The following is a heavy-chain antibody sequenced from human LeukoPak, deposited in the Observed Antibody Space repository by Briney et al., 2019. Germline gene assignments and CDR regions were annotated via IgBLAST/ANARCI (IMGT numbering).Heavy chain of an antibody. J-gene: IGHJ4*02. Sequence: GGSLRLSCAASGFTFSSYSMNWVRQAPGKGLEWASSISSSSSYIYYADSVKGRFTISRDNAKNSLYLQMNSLRAEDTAVYYCARVDQWLRLVNWGQETLVTVSS. CDR3: ARVDQWLRLVN. CDR2: ISSSSSYI. D-gene: IGHD5-12*01. V-gene: IGHV3-21*01. CDR1: GFTFSSYS.